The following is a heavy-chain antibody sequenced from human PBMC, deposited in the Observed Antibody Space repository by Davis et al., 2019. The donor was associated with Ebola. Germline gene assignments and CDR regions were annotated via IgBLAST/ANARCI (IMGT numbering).Heavy chain of an antibody. D-gene: IGHD5-12*01. Sequence: ASVKVSCKTSGYTFSNYYMHWVRQAPGQGLEWMGMINPNDGRTIYAQKFQGRVTVTRDTSTTTVYMDLSSLRSEDTALYYCTTPGGQDSGYDVFDTWGQGTMVTVSS. CDR3: TTPGGQDSGYDVFDT. CDR2: INPNDGRT. CDR1: GYTFSNYY. V-gene: IGHV1-46*03. J-gene: IGHJ3*02.